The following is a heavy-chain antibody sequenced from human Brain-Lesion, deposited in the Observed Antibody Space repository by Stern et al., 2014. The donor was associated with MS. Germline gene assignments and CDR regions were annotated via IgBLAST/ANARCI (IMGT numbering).Heavy chain of an antibody. CDR3: AKNPGGFTID. D-gene: IGHD3-3*01. CDR2: ITYHGLTT. V-gene: IGHV3-30-3*02. Sequence: VQLVESGGGVVQPGRSRRLSCAASGFTFSTYALHWVRQPPGKGLQLVSAITYHGLTTYYADSVKGRFTISRDNSKNTLFLQVNSLRTEDTAVYYCAKNPGGFTIDWGQGTLVTVSS. J-gene: IGHJ4*02. CDR1: GFTFSTYA.